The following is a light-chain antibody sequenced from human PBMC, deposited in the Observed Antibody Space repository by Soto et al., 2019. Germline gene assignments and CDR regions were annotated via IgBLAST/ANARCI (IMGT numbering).Light chain of an antibody. CDR1: SANVGSNF. Sequence: QSVLTQAPSASGTPGQTVIISCSGSSANVGSNFVFWYQHVPGTAPKVLMYRNDLRPSGVPDRISGSKSGTSASLAISGLRSEDEADYYCAVWDDSLSGVLFGGGTKVTVL. J-gene: IGLJ2*01. V-gene: IGLV1-47*01. CDR3: AVWDDSLSGVL. CDR2: RND.